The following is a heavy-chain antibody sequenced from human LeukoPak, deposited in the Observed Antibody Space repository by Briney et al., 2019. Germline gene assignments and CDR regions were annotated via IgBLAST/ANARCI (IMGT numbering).Heavy chain of an antibody. CDR1: GYNFASYW. CDR3: ARQELRNGPGIDY. CDR2: IYPDDSNT. J-gene: IGHJ4*02. V-gene: IGHV5-51*01. D-gene: IGHD1-7*01. Sequence: GESLKISCRGSGYNFASYWIGWVRQMPGKGLEWMGIIYPDDSNTRYSPSFQGQVTISADKSISTAYLQWNGLEASDTAMYYCARQELRNGPGIDYWGQGTLVTVSS.